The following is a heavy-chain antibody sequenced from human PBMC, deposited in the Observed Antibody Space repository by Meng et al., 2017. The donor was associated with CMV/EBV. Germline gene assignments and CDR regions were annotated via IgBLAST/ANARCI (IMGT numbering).Heavy chain of an antibody. CDR3: AKAILFGVVIDYFDY. D-gene: IGHD3-3*01. CDR2: IYSGGSST. Sequence: GESLKISCAASGFTFDDYAMSWVRQAPGKGLEWVSVIYSGGSSTYYADSVKGRFTISRDNSKNTLYLQMNSLRAEDTAVYYCAKAILFGVVIDYFDYWGQGTLVTVSS. CDR1: GFTFDDYA. V-gene: IGHV3-23*03. J-gene: IGHJ4*02.